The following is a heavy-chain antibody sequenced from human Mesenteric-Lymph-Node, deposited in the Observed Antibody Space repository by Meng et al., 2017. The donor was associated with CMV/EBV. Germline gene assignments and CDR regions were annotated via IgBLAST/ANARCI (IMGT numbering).Heavy chain of an antibody. D-gene: IGHD2-2*01. J-gene: IGHJ4*02. V-gene: IGHV3-21*01. Sequence: GGSLRLSCAASGFTFSSYSMNWVRQAPGKGLEWVSSISSSSSYIYYADSVKGRFTISRDNDKNSLYLQMNSLRAEDTAVYYCAKIGYCSSTSCSYDYWGQGTLVTVSS. CDR3: AKIGYCSSTSCSYDY. CDR2: ISSSSSYI. CDR1: GFTFSSYS.